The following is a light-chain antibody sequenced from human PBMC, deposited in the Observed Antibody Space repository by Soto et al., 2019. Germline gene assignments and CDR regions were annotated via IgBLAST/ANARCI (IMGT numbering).Light chain of an antibody. J-gene: IGKJ1*01. Sequence: EIVLTQSLGTLYLSPGERATLSCRASQSISRSLAWYQQKPGQAPRLLISDASTRATGIPARFSGSGSGTDCVLSINSLQPEDVARYYCLQVSTFPRTLGQGTKVDIK. CDR1: QSISRS. V-gene: IGKV3D-11*03. CDR2: DAS. CDR3: LQVSTFPRT.